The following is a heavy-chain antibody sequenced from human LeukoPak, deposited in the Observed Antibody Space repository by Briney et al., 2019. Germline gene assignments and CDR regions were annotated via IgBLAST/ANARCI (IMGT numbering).Heavy chain of an antibody. CDR2: IWYDGSNK. D-gene: IGHD3-10*01. V-gene: IGHV3-30*19. J-gene: IGHJ4*02. CDR3: ARDGYGSGSSGDY. Sequence: GGSLRLSCAASGFTFSTYGMHWVRQAPGKGLEWVAVIWYDGSNKYYADSVKGRFTISRDNSRNTLYLQMNSLRSEDTAVYYCARDGYGSGSSGDYWGQGTLVTVSS. CDR1: GFTFSTYG.